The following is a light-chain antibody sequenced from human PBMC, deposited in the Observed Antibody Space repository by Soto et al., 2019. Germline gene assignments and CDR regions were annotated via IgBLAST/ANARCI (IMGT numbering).Light chain of an antibody. J-gene: IGLJ1*01. V-gene: IGLV2-14*01. Sequence: QSVLTQPASVSGSPGQSITISCTGTSRDVGGYNYVSWYQQHPGKAPKLMIYDVRNRPSGVSNRFSGSKSVNTASLTISGLHSEDEADYYCSSYTTISTYVFGTGTKVTVL. CDR3: SSYTTISTYV. CDR2: DVR. CDR1: SRDVGGYNY.